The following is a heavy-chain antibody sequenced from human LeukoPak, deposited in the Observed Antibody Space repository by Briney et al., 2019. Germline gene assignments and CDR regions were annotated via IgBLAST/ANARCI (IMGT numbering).Heavy chain of an antibody. J-gene: IGHJ4*02. CDR1: GFTFSTYG. CDR2: VSGGDVHT. CDR3: ATSRGYTDY. V-gene: IGHV3-23*01. D-gene: IGHD6-25*01. Sequence: GGSLRLSCAASGFTFSTYGMTWVRQAPGKGLEWVSAVSGGDVHTYYADSVKGRVTISRDNSRNTLYLQMNSLRPEDTAVYYCATSRGYTDYWGQGTLVTVSS.